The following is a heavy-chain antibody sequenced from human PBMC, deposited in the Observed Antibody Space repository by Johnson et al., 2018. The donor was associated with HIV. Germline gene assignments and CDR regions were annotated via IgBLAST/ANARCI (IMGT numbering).Heavy chain of an antibody. D-gene: IGHD7-27*01. Sequence: EVQVVESGGGLIQPGGSLRLSCAASGFTVSSIYMNWVRQAPGKGLEWVSVIYSGGNTYYADSVKGRFTISRDNSKNTLYLQMNSLRAEDTAVYYCATWAPDAFDIWGQGTMVTVSS. J-gene: IGHJ3*02. CDR3: ATWAPDAFDI. CDR2: IYSGGNT. V-gene: IGHV3-66*03. CDR1: GFTVSSIY.